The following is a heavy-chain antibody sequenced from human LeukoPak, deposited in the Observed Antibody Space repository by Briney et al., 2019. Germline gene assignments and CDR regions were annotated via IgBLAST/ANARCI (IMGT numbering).Heavy chain of an antibody. D-gene: IGHD5-24*01. J-gene: IGHJ3*02. CDR3: ARDLEMATIKGGAFDI. CDR2: IIPIFGTA. Sequence: SVKVSCKASGGTFSSYAISWVRQAPGQGLEWMGGIIPIFGTANYAQKFQGRVTITADEFTSTAYMELSSLRSEDTAVYYCARDLEMATIKGGAFDIWGQGTMVTVSS. CDR1: GGTFSSYA. V-gene: IGHV1-69*13.